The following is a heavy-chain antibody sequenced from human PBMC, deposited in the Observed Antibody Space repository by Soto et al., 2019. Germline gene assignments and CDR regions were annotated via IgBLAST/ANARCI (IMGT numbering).Heavy chain of an antibody. Sequence: WASVKVSCKASGYTFTIYAMHWVLQAPGQRLEWMGWINAGNGNTKYSQKFQGRVTITRDTSASTAYMELSSLRSEDTAVYDCARVQAAAGFDSWGQGTLHRVYS. CDR3: ARVQAAAGFDS. CDR2: INAGNGNT. J-gene: IGHJ4*02. V-gene: IGHV1-3*01. D-gene: IGHD6-13*01. CDR1: GYTFTIYA.